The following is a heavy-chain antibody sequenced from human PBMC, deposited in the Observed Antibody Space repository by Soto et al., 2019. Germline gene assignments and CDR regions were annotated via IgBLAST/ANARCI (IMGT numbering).Heavy chain of an antibody. CDR2: IYNRGNT. CDR1: GVSISDDNYY. CDR3: AGGLSGDKVDQ. J-gene: IGHJ4*02. V-gene: IGHV4-30-4*01. D-gene: IGHD2-21*01. Sequence: QVQLQESGPGLVKPSQTLSLTCTVSGVSISDDNYYWSWIRQPPGKDLEWVGHIYNRGNTYNNPSLRSRLTQTLDTSKSQFSLKLNSVTAADTAVYYCAGGLSGDKVDQWGQGTLVTVSS.